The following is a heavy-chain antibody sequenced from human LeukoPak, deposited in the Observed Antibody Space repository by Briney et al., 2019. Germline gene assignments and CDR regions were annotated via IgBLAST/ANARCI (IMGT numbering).Heavy chain of an antibody. V-gene: IGHV3-30*02. CDR1: GFTFSSYG. CDR2: IRYDGSNK. J-gene: IGHJ4*02. Sequence: GWSLTLSCAVSGFTFSSYGMHWVRQAPGTGLEWVAFIRYDGSNKYYADSVKGRFTISRDNSKNTLYLQMNSLRAEDTAVYYCAKVRYCSGGSCYPRFDYWGQGTLVSVSS. CDR3: AKVRYCSGGSCYPRFDY. D-gene: IGHD2-15*01.